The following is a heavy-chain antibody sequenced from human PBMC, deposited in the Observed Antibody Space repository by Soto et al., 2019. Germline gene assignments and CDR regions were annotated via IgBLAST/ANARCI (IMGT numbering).Heavy chain of an antibody. CDR3: ARVQSGYDFAY. CDR1: GYTFTSYG. D-gene: IGHD5-12*01. CDR2: ISANTGNT. V-gene: IGHV1-18*01. Sequence: QVQLVQSGAEVKKPGASVKVSCKASGYTFTSYGINWVRQAPGKGLEWMGWISANTGNTHYAQRVQGRVTMTTDTSTSTADMELRSLRSDDTAVYYCARVQSGYDFAYWGQGTLVTVSS. J-gene: IGHJ4*02.